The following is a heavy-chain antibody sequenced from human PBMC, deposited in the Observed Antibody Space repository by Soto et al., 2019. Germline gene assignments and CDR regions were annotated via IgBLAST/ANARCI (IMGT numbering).Heavy chain of an antibody. CDR1: GYTFTSYD. CDR2: MNPNSGNT. Sequence: QVQLVQSGAEVKKPGASVKVSCKASGYTFTSYDINWVRQATGQGLEWMGWMNPNSGNTGYAQKFQGRVTMTRNTSISTAYMELSSLRSEDTAVYYCARSPATYDFWSGYYGYYYYYMDVWGKGTTVTVSS. J-gene: IGHJ6*03. D-gene: IGHD3-3*01. V-gene: IGHV1-8*01. CDR3: ARSPATYDFWSGYYGYYYYYMDV.